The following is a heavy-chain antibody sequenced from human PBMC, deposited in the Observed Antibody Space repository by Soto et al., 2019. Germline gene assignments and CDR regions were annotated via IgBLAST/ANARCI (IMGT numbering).Heavy chain of an antibody. J-gene: IGHJ4*02. CDR3: AHSRNLITEDAQVGDFDY. Sequence: QITLKESGPTLVKPAQTLALTCTFSGFSLTTDGEGVGWVRQPPGEALEWLALIYWDDDERYSPSLKTRLTITKDPSKNQVVLIMTNVDPVDTAPYYCAHSRNLITEDAQVGDFDYWGQGTLVTVSS. CDR1: GFSLTTDGEG. V-gene: IGHV2-5*02. D-gene: IGHD3-10*01. CDR2: IYWDDDE.